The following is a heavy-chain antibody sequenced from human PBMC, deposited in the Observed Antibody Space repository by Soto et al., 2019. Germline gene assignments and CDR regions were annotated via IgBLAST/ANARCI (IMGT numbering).Heavy chain of an antibody. CDR2: ISGYNGDT. D-gene: IGHD6-6*01. CDR1: GYTFTSFG. CDR3: ARDKPQQIVGYNYYYGMDV. J-gene: IGHJ6*02. V-gene: IGHV1-18*04. Sequence: QLHLVQSGAEVKKPGASVKVSCTASGYTFTSFGVSWVRQVPGQGLEWMGWISGYNGDTDYAQKFHGRVTMTTDRYTSTAYMEVRSLRSDDRAVYYCARDKPQQIVGYNYYYGMDVWGQGTTVTVSS.